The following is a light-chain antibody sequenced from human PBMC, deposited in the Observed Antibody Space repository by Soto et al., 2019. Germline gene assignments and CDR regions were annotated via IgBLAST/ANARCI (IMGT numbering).Light chain of an antibody. J-gene: IGKJ4*01. CDR2: MGF. V-gene: IGKV2-28*01. Sequence: DIVMTQSLLSLPVTPGEPASISCRSSQSLLNRNGQNCLDWYLQKPGQSPQLLIHMGFIRASGVPDRFSGSGSGTYFTLTISRVEAEDVGVYYCMQALESPPTFGGGTKVEIK. CDR1: QSLLNRNGQNC. CDR3: MQALESPPT.